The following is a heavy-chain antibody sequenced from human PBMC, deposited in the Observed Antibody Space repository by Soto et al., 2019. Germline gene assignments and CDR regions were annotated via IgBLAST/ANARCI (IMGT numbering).Heavy chain of an antibody. CDR2: IIPIFGTA. V-gene: IGHV1-69*13. CDR1: GGTFSSYA. D-gene: IGHD3-10*01. J-gene: IGHJ4*02. Sequence: RASVKVSCKASGGTFSSYAISWVRQAPGPGLEWMGGIIPIFGTANYAQKFQGRVTITADESTSTAYMELSSLRSEDTAVYCCASRAMVRGVIINGSFDYWGQGTLVTVSS. CDR3: ASRAMVRGVIINGSFDY.